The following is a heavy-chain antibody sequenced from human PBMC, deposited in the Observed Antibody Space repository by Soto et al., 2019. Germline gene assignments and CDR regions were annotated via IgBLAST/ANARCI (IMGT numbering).Heavy chain of an antibody. Sequence: ASETLSLTCTVSGDSITSSSFCWGWIRQPPGKGLEWIGTICYSGSTYYNPSLQSRVTMSVDTSKNQFSLKLSSVTAADTGVYYCARLDGNSADYYYGMDVWGRGXTVTVSS. CDR3: ARLDGNSADYYYGMDV. CDR2: ICYSGST. J-gene: IGHJ6*02. D-gene: IGHD6-19*01. CDR1: GDSITSSSFC. V-gene: IGHV4-39*01.